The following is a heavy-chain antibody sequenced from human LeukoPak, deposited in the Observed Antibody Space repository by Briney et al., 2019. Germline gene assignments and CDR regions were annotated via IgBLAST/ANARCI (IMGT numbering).Heavy chain of an antibody. CDR1: GYSISSGYY. D-gene: IGHD2-2*01. V-gene: IGHV4-38-2*02. CDR3: ARAIVVVPAANDAFDI. J-gene: IGHJ3*02. Sequence: SETLSLTCTVSGYSISSGYYWGWIRQPPGKGLEWIGSIYHSGSTYYNPSLKSRVTISVDTSKNQFSLKLSSVTAADTAVYYCARAIVVVPAANDAFDIWGQGTMVTVSS. CDR2: IYHSGST.